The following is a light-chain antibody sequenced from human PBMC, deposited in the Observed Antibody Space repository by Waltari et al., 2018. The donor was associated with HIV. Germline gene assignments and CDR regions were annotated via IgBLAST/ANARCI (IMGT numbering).Light chain of an antibody. V-gene: IGLV2-11*01. CDR2: DVS. J-gene: IGLJ1*01. Sequence: QSALTQPRSVSGSPGQSVTISCTGTSSDVGGYNSVSWYQQQPGEAPKLMICDVSKRPDEVPDLFSGAKSGNTASLTSSGLQAEDEADYYCCAYVGIYTPWVFGTVTQVTVL. CDR1: SSDVGGYNS. CDR3: CAYVGIYTPWV.